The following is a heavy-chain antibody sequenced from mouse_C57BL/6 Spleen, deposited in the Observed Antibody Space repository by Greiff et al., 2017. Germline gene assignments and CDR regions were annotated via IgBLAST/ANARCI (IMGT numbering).Heavy chain of an antibody. CDR1: GFTFSSYA. CDR3: ANLYDSYYAMDY. V-gene: IGHV5-4*03. D-gene: IGHD2-3*01. CDR2: ISDGGSYT. J-gene: IGHJ4*01. Sequence: EVKLVESGGGLVKPGGSLKLSCAASGFTFSSYAMSWVRQTPEKRLEWVATISDGGSYTYYPDNVKGRFTISRDNAKNNLYLQMSHLKSEDTAMYYCANLYDSYYAMDYWGQGTSVTVSS.